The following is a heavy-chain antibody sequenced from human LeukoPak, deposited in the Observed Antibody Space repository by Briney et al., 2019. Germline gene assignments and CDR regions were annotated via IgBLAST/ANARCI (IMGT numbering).Heavy chain of an antibody. V-gene: IGHV1-24*01. CDR1: GYTLTELS. CDR2: FDPEDGET. CDR3: ATDFADCSGGSCSQIYYYYGMDV. Sequence: ASVKVSCKVSGYTLTELSMHWVRQAPGKGLEWMGGFDPEDGETIYAQKFQGRVTMTEDTSTDTAYMELSSLRSEDTAVYYCATDFADCSGGSCSQIYYYYGMDVWGQGTTVTVS. J-gene: IGHJ6*02. D-gene: IGHD2-15*01.